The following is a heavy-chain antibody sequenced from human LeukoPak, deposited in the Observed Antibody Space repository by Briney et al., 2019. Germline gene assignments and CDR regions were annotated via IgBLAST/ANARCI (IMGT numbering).Heavy chain of an antibody. V-gene: IGHV4-39*01. CDR3: ARGGAAAGPYYFDY. J-gene: IGHJ4*02. Sequence: SETLSLTCTVSGDSISSSSHYWGWIRQSPGKELEWIGSVFSSGSTFYNPSLKSRVTISVDTSKNQFSLKLSSVTAADTAVYYCARGGAAAGPYYFDYWGQGTLVTVSS. CDR1: GDSISSSSHY. CDR2: VFSSGST. D-gene: IGHD6-13*01.